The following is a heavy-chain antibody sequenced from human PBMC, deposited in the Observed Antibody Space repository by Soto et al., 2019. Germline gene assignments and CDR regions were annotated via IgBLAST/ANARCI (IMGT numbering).Heavy chain of an antibody. CDR1: GFTFNYYD. CDR3: ADPVPAATHYHYYNMDV. Sequence: EVQLLETGGGLAQPGGSLRLSCAASGFTFNYYDMSWVRQAPGKGLEWVSTISSSGVTTYYADSVKGRFTISRDNSKNTLYLQMNSLRAEDTAVCYCADPVPAATHYHYYNMDVWGQGTTVTVSS. J-gene: IGHJ6*02. D-gene: IGHD2-2*01. V-gene: IGHV3-23*01. CDR2: ISSSGVTT.